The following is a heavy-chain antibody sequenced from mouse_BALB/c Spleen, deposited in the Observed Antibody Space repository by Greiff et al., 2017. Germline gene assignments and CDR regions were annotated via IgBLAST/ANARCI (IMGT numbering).Heavy chain of an antibody. CDR3: TRKDYGSLDY. D-gene: IGHD1-1*01. CDR2: IRLKSNNYAT. Sequence: EVKLEESGGGLVQPGGSMKLSCVASGFTFSNYWMNWVRQSPEKGLEWVAEIRLKSNNYATHYAESVKGRFTISRDDSKSSVYLQMNNLRAEDTGIYYCTRKDYGSLDYWGQGTTLTVSS. CDR1: GFTFSNYW. J-gene: IGHJ2*01. V-gene: IGHV6-6*02.